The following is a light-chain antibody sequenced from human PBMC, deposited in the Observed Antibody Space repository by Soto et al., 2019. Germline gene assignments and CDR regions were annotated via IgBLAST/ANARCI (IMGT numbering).Light chain of an antibody. CDR2: LGS. CDR3: QQYDGYSRT. V-gene: IGKV2-28*01. CDR1: QSLLHTDGYNY. Sequence: DIVMTQSPLSLPVTPGEPASISCRSSQSLLHTDGYNYLDWYLQKPGQSPQLLIYLGSNRASGVPDRFSGSGSGTEFTLTINNLQPDDFATYYCQQYDGYSRTFGQGTKVEIK. J-gene: IGKJ1*01.